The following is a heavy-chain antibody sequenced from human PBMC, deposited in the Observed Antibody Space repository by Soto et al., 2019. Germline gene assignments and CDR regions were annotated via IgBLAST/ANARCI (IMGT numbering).Heavy chain of an antibody. D-gene: IGHD2-15*01. Sequence: GGSLRLSCAASGFTFSSYSMNWVRQAPGKGLEWVSYISSSSTIYYADSVKGRFTISRDNAKNSLYLQMNSLRDEDTAVYYCARVIVVGTLLDYWGQGTLVTVSS. CDR2: ISSSSTI. J-gene: IGHJ4*02. CDR3: ARVIVVGTLLDY. CDR1: GFTFSSYS. V-gene: IGHV3-48*02.